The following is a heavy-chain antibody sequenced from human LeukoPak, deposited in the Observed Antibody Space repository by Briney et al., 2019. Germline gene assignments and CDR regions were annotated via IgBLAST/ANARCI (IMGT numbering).Heavy chain of an antibody. D-gene: IGHD5-24*01. J-gene: IGHJ4*02. V-gene: IGHV3-7*01. CDR1: GFTHSSYW. CDR3: ARGATFEY. Sequence: GGSLRLSRAASGFTHSSYWLSWVRQAPGKGLEWVANIKQDGSAKNYVDSVRGRFTISRDNAKNSLNLQMNSLRVEDTALYYCARGATFEYWGQGTLVTVSS. CDR2: IKQDGSAK.